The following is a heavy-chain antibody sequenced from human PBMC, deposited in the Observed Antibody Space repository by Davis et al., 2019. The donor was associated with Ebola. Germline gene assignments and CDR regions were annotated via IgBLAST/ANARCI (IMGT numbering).Heavy chain of an antibody. Sequence: ASVKVSCKASGYTFTSYGISWVRQAPGQGLEWMGWISAYNGNTNYAQKLQGRVTMTTDTSTSTAYMELSSLRSEDTAVYYCARAGERKNYYYYYGMDVWGQGTTVTVSS. CDR2: ISAYNGNT. J-gene: IGHJ6*02. CDR1: GYTFTSYG. D-gene: IGHD7-27*01. CDR3: ARAGERKNYYYYYGMDV. V-gene: IGHV1-18*01.